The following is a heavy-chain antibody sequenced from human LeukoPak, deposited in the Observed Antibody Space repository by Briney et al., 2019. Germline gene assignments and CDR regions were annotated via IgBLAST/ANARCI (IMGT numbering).Heavy chain of an antibody. CDR2: VSPSDSDT. Sequence: GESLKISCKGSGYTFSNYYIGWVRRMPGKGLEWMAIVSPSDSDTRYCPSFRGQVTISADKSISTVYLQRSSLEASDTAIYYCARHRSDSYSSPIDYWGQGTLVTVSS. D-gene: IGHD6-6*01. CDR3: ARHRSDSYSSPIDY. V-gene: IGHV5-51*01. J-gene: IGHJ4*02. CDR1: GYTFSNYY.